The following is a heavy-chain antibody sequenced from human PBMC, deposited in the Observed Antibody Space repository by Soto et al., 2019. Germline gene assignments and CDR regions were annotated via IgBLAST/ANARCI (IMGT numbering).Heavy chain of an antibody. CDR2: IAHDGSEK. CDR1: GFTFSSYW. Sequence: PGGSLRLSCAVSGFTFSSYWMSWVRQAPGRGLEWVATIAHDGSEKFYVDSVKGRFTISRDNTKNSLYLQMNSLRAEDTAVYYCARESNAHFDYGGQGTMVTVSS. J-gene: IGHJ4*02. V-gene: IGHV3-7*01. D-gene: IGHD7-27*01. CDR3: ARESNAHFDY.